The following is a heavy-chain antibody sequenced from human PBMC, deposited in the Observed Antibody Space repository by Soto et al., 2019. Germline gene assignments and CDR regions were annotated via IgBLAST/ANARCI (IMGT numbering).Heavy chain of an antibody. Sequence: QVQLVQSGAEVKKPGSSVQVSCKASGGTFSSYAVSWVRQAPGQGLEWMGGIIPIFGIANYAQKFQGRVTITGDDSRSTAYMELSSLRSEDTAVYYCAKGHDYVWGSYRYSGLDYWGQGTLVTVSS. J-gene: IGHJ4*02. CDR1: GGTFSSYA. CDR2: IIPIFGIA. V-gene: IGHV1-69*01. CDR3: AKGHDYVWGSYRYSGLDY. D-gene: IGHD3-16*02.